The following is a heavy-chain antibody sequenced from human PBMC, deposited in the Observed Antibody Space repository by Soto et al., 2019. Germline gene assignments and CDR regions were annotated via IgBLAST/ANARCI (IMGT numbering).Heavy chain of an antibody. CDR1: GVNFRSYG. V-gene: IGHV3-33*01. Sequence: VQLVESGGGVVQSGRSLRLSCATSGVNFRSYGIHWVRQAPGKGLECVGIIWYEGSSTYYADSVKGRFTITRDDSMNTVYFQFDSLIVDDMALYDCPRENIVESYFFYYWGRGSLVVVS. CDR3: PRENIVESYFFYY. D-gene: IGHD1-26*01. J-gene: IGHJ4*02. CDR2: IWYEGSST.